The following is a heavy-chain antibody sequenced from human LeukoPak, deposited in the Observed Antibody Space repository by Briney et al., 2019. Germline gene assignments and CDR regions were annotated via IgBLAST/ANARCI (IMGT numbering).Heavy chain of an antibody. CDR1: GGSISSYY. J-gene: IGHJ4*02. CDR3: ARLSNDLEIDY. D-gene: IGHD1-1*01. V-gene: IGHV4-59*08. Sequence: SETLSLTCTVSGGSISSYYWSWIRQPPGKGLEWIGYIYYSGSTSYNPSLKSRVTISVDTSKNQFSLKLSSVTAADTAVYYCARLSNDLEIDYWGQGTLVTVSS. CDR2: IYYSGST.